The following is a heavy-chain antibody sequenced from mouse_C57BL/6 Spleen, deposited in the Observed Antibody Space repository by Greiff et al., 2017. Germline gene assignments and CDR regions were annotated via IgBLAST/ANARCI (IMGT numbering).Heavy chain of an antibody. V-gene: IGHV1-76*01. CDR1: GYTFTDYY. D-gene: IGHD2-5*01. CDR2: IYPGSGNT. Sequence: VQLQQSGAELVRPGASVTLSCKASGYTFTDYYINWVKQRPGQGLEWIARIYPGSGNTYYTEKFKGKATLTAEKSSSTAYMQRSSLTSEDSAVYFCARGGYSNFDYWGQGTTLTVSA. J-gene: IGHJ2*01. CDR3: ARGGYSNFDY.